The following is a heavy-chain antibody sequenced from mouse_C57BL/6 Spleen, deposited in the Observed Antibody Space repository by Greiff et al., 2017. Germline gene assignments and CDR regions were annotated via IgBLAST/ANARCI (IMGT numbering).Heavy chain of an antibody. CDR2: IYPGSGST. V-gene: IGHV1-55*01. J-gene: IGHJ1*03. D-gene: IGHD2-4*01. CDR1: GYTFTSYW. CDR3: ARNDYERGAYFDV. Sequence: QVQLQQPGAELVKPGASVKMSCKAPGYTFTSYWITWVKQRPGQGLEWIGDIYPGSGSTNYNEKFKSKATLTVDTSSSTAYMQLSSLTSEASAVYYCARNDYERGAYFDVWGTGTTVTVSS.